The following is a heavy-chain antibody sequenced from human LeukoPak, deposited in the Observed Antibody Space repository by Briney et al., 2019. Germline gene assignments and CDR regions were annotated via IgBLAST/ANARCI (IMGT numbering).Heavy chain of an antibody. Sequence: PSETLSLTCTVSGGSISSSSYYWGWIRQPPGKGLEWIGSIYYSGSTYYNPSLKSRVTISVDTSKNQFSLKLSSVTAADTAVYYCAFSSGAFHYWGQGTLVTVSS. CDR1: GGSISSSSYY. D-gene: IGHD3-10*01. V-gene: IGHV4-39*01. CDR2: IYYSGST. J-gene: IGHJ4*02. CDR3: AFSSGAFHY.